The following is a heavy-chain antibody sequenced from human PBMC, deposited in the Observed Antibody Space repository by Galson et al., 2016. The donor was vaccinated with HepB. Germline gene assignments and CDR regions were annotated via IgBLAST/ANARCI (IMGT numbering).Heavy chain of an antibody. Sequence: ETLSLTCSVSGGPINSSSYFWGWIRQPPGKGLEWIGRISYSGSTYYNPSLRSRVTIAVDTYKNQFSLNLTSVTAADTAVYYCAGHSYDFWSGYYFYPWGQGTLVVVSS. CDR3: AGHSYDFWSGYYFYP. D-gene: IGHD3-3*01. CDR1: GGPINSSSYF. CDR2: ISYSGST. V-gene: IGHV4-39*01. J-gene: IGHJ5*02.